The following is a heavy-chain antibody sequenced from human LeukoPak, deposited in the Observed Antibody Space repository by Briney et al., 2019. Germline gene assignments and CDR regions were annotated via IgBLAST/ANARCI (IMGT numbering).Heavy chain of an antibody. J-gene: IGHJ4*02. D-gene: IGHD4-17*01. CDR3: AKERYGDYGAFDY. V-gene: IGHV3-9*01. Sequence: GGSLRLSCAASGFTFSNYAMSWVRQAPGKGLEWVSGISWNSGSIGYADSVKGRFTISRDNAKNSLYLQMNSLRAEDTALYYCAKERYGDYGAFDYWGQGTLVTVSS. CDR1: GFTFSNYA. CDR2: ISWNSGSI.